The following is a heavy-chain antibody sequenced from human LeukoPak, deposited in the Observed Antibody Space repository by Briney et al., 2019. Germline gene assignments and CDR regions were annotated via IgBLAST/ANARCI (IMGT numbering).Heavy chain of an antibody. CDR3: ARGLRITMIVVVFDY. D-gene: IGHD3-22*01. CDR2: INHSGST. CDR1: GGSFSGYY. Sequence: EPSETLSLTCAVYGGSFSGYYWSWIRQPPGKGLEWIGEINHSGSTNYNPSLKSRVTIAVDTSKNQFSLKLSPVTAADTAVYYCARGLRITMIVVVFDYWGQGTLVTVSS. J-gene: IGHJ4*02. V-gene: IGHV4-34*01.